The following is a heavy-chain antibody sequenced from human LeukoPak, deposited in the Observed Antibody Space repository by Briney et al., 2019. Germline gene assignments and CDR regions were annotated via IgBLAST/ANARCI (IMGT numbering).Heavy chain of an antibody. J-gene: IGHJ4*02. CDR3: ARAPGQWLVLTYFDY. Sequence: ASVKVSCKASGYTLTGYYMHWVRQAAAQGVEGRGWINPNSGGTNYAQNFQGRVTMTSDTSISTAYMELSRLRSDDTAVYYCARAPGQWLVLTYFDYWGQGTLVTASS. V-gene: IGHV1-2*02. D-gene: IGHD6-19*01. CDR1: GYTLTGYY. CDR2: INPNSGGT.